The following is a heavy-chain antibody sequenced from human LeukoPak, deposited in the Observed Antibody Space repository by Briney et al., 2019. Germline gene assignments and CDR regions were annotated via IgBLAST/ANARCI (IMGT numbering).Heavy chain of an antibody. V-gene: IGHV3-7*01. J-gene: IGHJ4*02. Sequence: SGGSLRLSCAASGFSFISYSMSWVRQAPGKGLEWVANIKQDASAKYYVDSVKGRFTISRDNAKNSLYLEMNNLRAEDTAVYYCARGIDGYCSMTSCYSGYWGQGTLVTVSS. CDR2: IKQDASAK. CDR1: GFSFISYS. CDR3: ARGIDGYCSMTSCYSGY. D-gene: IGHD2-2*03.